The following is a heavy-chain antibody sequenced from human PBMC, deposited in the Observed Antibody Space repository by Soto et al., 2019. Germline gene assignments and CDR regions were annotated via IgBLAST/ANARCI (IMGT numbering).Heavy chain of an antibody. J-gene: IGHJ4*02. V-gene: IGHV3-23*01. D-gene: IGHD3-3*01. CDR1: GFTFSSYA. CDR3: AKGSGLDY. CDR2: ISGSGGST. Sequence: EVQLLESGGGLVQPGGSLRLSCAASGFTFSSYAMSWVRQAPGKGLEWVSAISGSGGSTYYADSVKGRFTISGDNSKNTLYLQLNSLRAEDTDVNYCAKGSGLDYWGQGTLVTVSS.